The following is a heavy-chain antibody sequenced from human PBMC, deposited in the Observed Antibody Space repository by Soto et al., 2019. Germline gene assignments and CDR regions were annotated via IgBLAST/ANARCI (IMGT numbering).Heavy chain of an antibody. J-gene: IGHJ6*02. CDR3: IIAGGWGRGSRNYYYYGMDV. CDR2: IYYSGST. D-gene: IGHD6-19*01. Sequence: KPSETLSLTCTVSGGSISSSSYYWGWIRQPPGKGLEWIGSIYYSGSTYYNPSLKSRVTISVDTSKNQFSLKLSSVTAADTAVYYCIIAGGWGRGSRNYYYYGMDVWGQGTTVTVSS. CDR1: GGSISSSSYY. V-gene: IGHV4-39*01.